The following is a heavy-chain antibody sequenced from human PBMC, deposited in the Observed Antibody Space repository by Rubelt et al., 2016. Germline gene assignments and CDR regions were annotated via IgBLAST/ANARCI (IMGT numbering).Heavy chain of an antibody. CDR2: INPNGGGT. CDR1: GYAFTSYY. D-gene: IGHD4-17*01. Sequence: QVQLVQSGAEVKKPGASVKVSCKASGYAFTSYYIHWVRQAPGQGLAWMGRINPNGGGTNYPQKFQGRVTMTGGTSISTAYSERSRLGSDDTALYYCARGYGTHYSFDNWGQGTLVTVSS. V-gene: IGHV1-2*06. CDR3: ARGYGTHYSFDN. J-gene: IGHJ4*02.